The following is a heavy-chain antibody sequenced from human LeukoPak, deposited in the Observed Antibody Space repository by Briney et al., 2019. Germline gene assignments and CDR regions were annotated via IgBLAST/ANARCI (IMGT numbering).Heavy chain of an antibody. CDR3: AKGGTGGYIFDY. V-gene: IGHV3-23*01. CDR2: ISGSGSST. J-gene: IGHJ4*02. D-gene: IGHD5-12*01. Sequence: ETLSLTCTVSGYSISSGYYWGWIRQPPGKGLEWVSAISGSGSSTYYADSVKGRFTISRDNSKNTLYLQMNSLRAEDTAVYYCAKGGTGGYIFDYWGQGTLVSVSS. CDR1: GYSISSGYY.